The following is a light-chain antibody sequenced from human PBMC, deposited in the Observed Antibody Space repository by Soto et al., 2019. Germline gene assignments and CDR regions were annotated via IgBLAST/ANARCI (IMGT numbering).Light chain of an antibody. CDR3: SSYTSSDTLV. CDR2: DVN. V-gene: IGLV2-14*03. Sequence: QSAPTQPASVSGSPGQSITISCTGASSDVGYSNHVSWYQHHPDKVPRLIIYDVNNRPSGVSDRFSGSKSGNTASLTISGFQSEDDGDYYCSSYTSSDTLVFGGGTKLTVL. J-gene: IGLJ3*02. CDR1: SSDVGYSNH.